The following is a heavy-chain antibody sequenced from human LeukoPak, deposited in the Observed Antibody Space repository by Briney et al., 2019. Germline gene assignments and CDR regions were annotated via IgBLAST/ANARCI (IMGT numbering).Heavy chain of an antibody. Sequence: SETLSLTCTVSGGSISSYYWSWIRQPPGKGLEWIGYIYYSGSTNYNPSLKSRVTISVDTSKNQFSLKLSSVTAADTAVYYCAGSGYCSGGSCSGYYYYGMDVWGQGTTVTVSS. V-gene: IGHV4-59*08. CDR3: AGSGYCSGGSCSGYYYYGMDV. D-gene: IGHD2-15*01. CDR1: GGSISSYY. CDR2: IYYSGST. J-gene: IGHJ6*02.